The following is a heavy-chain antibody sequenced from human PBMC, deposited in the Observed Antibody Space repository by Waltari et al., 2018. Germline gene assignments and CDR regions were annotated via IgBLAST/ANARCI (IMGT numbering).Heavy chain of an antibody. D-gene: IGHD4-17*01. CDR3: ARFSVTMRLFDY. CDR1: GGSISSHY. Sequence: QVQLQESGPGLVKPSATLSLTCTVSGGSISSHYWSWIRQPPGKGLEWIGYIYYSGSTNYTPSLKSRVTISVDTSKNQFSLKLSSVTAADTAVYYCARFSVTMRLFDYWGQGTLVTVSS. J-gene: IGHJ4*02. CDR2: IYYSGST. V-gene: IGHV4-59*11.